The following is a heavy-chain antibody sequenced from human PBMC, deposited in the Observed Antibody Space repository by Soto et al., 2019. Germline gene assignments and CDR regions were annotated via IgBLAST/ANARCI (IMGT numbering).Heavy chain of an antibody. CDR2: IIPIFGTA. CDR1: GGTFSSYA. D-gene: IGHD3-10*01. Sequence: QVQLVQSGAEVKKPGSSVKVSCKASGGTFSSYAISWVRQAPGQGLEWMGGIIPIFGTANYAQKFQGRVTITADESTSPAYMELSSLRCENTAVYYCAGGYYGSGRRPGGTYYCGMDVWGEGTTVTVSS. J-gene: IGHJ6*04. V-gene: IGHV1-69*12. CDR3: AGGYYGSGRRPGGTYYCGMDV.